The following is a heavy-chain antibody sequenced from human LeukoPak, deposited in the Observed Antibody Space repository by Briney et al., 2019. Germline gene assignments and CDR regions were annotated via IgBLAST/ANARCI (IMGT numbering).Heavy chain of an antibody. CDR1: GFTFSTYA. D-gene: IGHD2-15*01. V-gene: IGHV3-23*01. Sequence: GGSLRLSCAASGFTFSTYAMSWVRQAPGKGLEWVSGISSSGGSTYYADSVKGRFTISRDDSKNTLYLQMDSLRAEDTAVYYCAKYPYSPMGYWGQGTLVTVSS. CDR3: AKYPYSPMGY. J-gene: IGHJ4*02. CDR2: ISSSGGST.